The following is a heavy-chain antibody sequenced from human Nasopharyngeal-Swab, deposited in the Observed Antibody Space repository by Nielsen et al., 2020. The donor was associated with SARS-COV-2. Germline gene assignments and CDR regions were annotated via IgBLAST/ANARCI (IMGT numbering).Heavy chain of an antibody. D-gene: IGHD1-1*01. CDR1: GYTFTSYG. CDR3: ARDLTWDWNDPDYYYYMDV. V-gene: IGHV1-18*01. Sequence: ASVKVSCKASGYTFTSYGISWVRQAPGQGLEWIGWISAYNGNTNYAQKLQGRVTMTTDTSTSTAYMELRSLRSDDTAVYYCARDLTWDWNDPDYYYYMDVWGKGTTVTVSS. CDR2: ISAYNGNT. J-gene: IGHJ6*03.